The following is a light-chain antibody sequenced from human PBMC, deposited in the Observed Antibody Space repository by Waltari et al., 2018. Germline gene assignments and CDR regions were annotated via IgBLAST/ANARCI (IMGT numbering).Light chain of an antibody. CDR3: QQRSNLPLT. Sequence: EIVLTQSTATLSVSPGERATLPCRASQSVSSYLAWYQQNPGQAPRLLIYDASNRATGIPARFSGSGSGTDFTLTINSLEPEDFAVYYCQQRSNLPLTFGGGTKVEIK. V-gene: IGKV3-11*01. CDR2: DAS. J-gene: IGKJ4*01. CDR1: QSVSSY.